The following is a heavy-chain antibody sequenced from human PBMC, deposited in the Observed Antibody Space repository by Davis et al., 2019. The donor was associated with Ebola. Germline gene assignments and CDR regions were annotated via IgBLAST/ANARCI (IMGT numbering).Heavy chain of an antibody. D-gene: IGHD3-3*01. Sequence: PGGSLRLSCAASGFTSSIYWMSWVRQAPGKGLEWVASINQDGTEIDYVDSVKGRFTISRDNAKKSLFLQLNSLRAEDTAVYYCAKDRVTIFGVVIISGMDVWGQGTTVTVSS. V-gene: IGHV3-7*03. CDR1: GFTSSIYW. CDR2: INQDGTEI. J-gene: IGHJ6*02. CDR3: AKDRVTIFGVVIISGMDV.